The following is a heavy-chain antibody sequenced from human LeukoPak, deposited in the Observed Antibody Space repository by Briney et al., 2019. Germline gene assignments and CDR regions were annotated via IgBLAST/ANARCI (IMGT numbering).Heavy chain of an antibody. J-gene: IGHJ4*02. CDR2: IYHSGST. Sequence: SQTLSLTCAVSGGSISSGGYSWSWIRQPPGKGLGWIGYIYHSGSTYYNPSLKSRVTISVDRSKNQFSLKLSSVTAADTAVYYCARYCGGDCYSFDYWGQGTLVTVSS. D-gene: IGHD2-21*02. CDR3: ARYCGGDCYSFDY. V-gene: IGHV4-30-2*01. CDR1: GGSISSGGYS.